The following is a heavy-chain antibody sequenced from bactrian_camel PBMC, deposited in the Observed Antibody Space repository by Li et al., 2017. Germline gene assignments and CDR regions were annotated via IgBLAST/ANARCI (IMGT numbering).Heavy chain of an antibody. CDR2: IDESGKT. D-gene: IGHD6*01. V-gene: IGHV3S53*01. J-gene: IGHJ4*01. Sequence: QVQLVESGGGSVQTGGSLRLSCVASGWIYNNNNIRAWFRVRSGDEREGVAAIDESGKTEYSDSVKGRFTLTRDNAKRTLYLEMNNLQPEDTAVYYCAAGGYGGSWEASLESGVSGQGTQVTVS. CDR1: GWIYNNNN.